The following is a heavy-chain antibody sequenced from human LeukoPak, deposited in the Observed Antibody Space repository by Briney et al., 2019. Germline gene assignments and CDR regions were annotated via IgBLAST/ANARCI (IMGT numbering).Heavy chain of an antibody. D-gene: IGHD3-10*01. Sequence: TLSLTCTVSGGSISSGDYYWSWIRQPPGKGLEWIGYIYYSGSTYYNPSLKSRVTISVDTSKNQFSLKLSSVTAADTAVYYCARHITMVRGVIIGDDAFDIWGQGTMVTVSS. V-gene: IGHV4-30-4*08. J-gene: IGHJ3*02. CDR2: IYYSGST. CDR1: GGSISSGDYY. CDR3: ARHITMVRGVIIGDDAFDI.